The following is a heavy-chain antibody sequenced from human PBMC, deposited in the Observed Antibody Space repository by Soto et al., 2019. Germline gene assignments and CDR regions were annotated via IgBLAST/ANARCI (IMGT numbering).Heavy chain of an antibody. CDR2: INAGNGNT. D-gene: IGHD3-22*01. CDR3: ATTYYYDSSGYSNAFDI. CDR1: GYTFTSYA. V-gene: IGHV1-3*01. Sequence: VASVKVSCKASGYTFTSYAMHWVRQAPGQRLEWMGWINAGNGNTKYSQKFQGRVTITRDTSASTAYMELSSLRSEDTAVYYCATTYYYDSSGYSNAFDIWGQGTMVTVSS. J-gene: IGHJ3*02.